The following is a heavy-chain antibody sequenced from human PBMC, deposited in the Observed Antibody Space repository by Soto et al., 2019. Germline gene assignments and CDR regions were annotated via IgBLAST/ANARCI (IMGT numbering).Heavy chain of an antibody. V-gene: IGHV4-59*01. CDR1: GGSISSYY. J-gene: IGHJ4*02. Sequence: ETRCLTGPVSGGSISSYYWSWIRQPAGKGLEWIGYIYYSGSTNYNPSLKSRVIISVDTSKNQFSPKLSSVTAADTAVYYCATVMITFGGVIVAFDYWGQGTLVTVYS. D-gene: IGHD3-16*02. CDR2: IYYSGST. CDR3: ATVMITFGGVIVAFDY.